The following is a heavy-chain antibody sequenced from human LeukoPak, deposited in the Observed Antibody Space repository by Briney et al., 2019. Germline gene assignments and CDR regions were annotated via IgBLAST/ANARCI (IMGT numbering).Heavy chain of an antibody. D-gene: IGHD6-13*01. CDR1: GFTFSSYA. V-gene: IGHV3-30*04. CDR2: ISYDGSNK. CDR3: ARDLGSSSWYYFDY. J-gene: IGHJ4*02. Sequence: AGRSLRLSCAASGFTFSSYAMHWVRQAPGKGLEWVAVISYDGSNKYYADSVKGRFTISRDNSKNTLYLQMNSLRAEDTAVYCCARDLGSSSWYYFDYWGQGTLVTVSS.